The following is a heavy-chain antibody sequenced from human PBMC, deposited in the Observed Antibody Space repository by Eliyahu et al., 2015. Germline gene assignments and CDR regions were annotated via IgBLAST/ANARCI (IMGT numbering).Heavy chain of an antibody. J-gene: IGHJ4*02. CDR3: TTTYYDFWSDHLNFFDY. Sequence: EVQLVESGGALVKPGGSLRLSCVASGFTFSNAWMSWVRQAPGKGLEWVGRIKSKTDGGTTDYAAPVKGRFTISRDDSKNTLFLQMNSLKTEDTGVYYCTTTYYDFWSDHLNFFDYWGQGTLVTVSS. D-gene: IGHD3-3*01. CDR2: IKSKTDGGTT. V-gene: IGHV3-15*02. CDR1: GFTFSNAW.